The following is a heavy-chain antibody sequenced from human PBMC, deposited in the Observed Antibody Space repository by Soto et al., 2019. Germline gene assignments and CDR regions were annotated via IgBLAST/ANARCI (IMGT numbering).Heavy chain of an antibody. CDR2: INPNSGGT. J-gene: IGHJ4*02. D-gene: IGHD6-19*01. CDR1: GYTFTAYY. Sequence: ASVKVSCKASGYTFTAYYVHWVRQAPGQGLEWMGWINPNSGGTNYAQKFQGRVTMTRDTSIITAYMELSSLRSDDTAVYYCARAGSSGWYVYWGQGTLVTVSS. CDR3: ARAGSSGWYVY. V-gene: IGHV1-2*02.